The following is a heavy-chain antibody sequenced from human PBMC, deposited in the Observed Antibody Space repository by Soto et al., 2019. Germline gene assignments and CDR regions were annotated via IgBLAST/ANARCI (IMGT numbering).Heavy chain of an antibody. CDR1: GYTFTSYA. CDR2: INAGNGNT. Sequence: GASVKVSCKASGYTFTSYAMHWVCQAPGQRLEWMGWINAGNGNTKYSQKFQGRVTITRDTSASTAYMELSSLRSEDTAVYYCASFGTYGSGSVDLYYYMDVWGKGTTVTVSS. V-gene: IGHV1-3*01. D-gene: IGHD3-10*01. CDR3: ASFGTYGSGSVDLYYYMDV. J-gene: IGHJ6*03.